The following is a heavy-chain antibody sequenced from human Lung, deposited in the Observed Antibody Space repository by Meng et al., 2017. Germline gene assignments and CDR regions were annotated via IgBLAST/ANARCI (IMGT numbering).Heavy chain of an antibody. CDR3: ARGPTTMAHDFDY. D-gene: IGHD4-11*01. J-gene: IGHJ4*02. CDR2: INHSGST. Sequence: QGQLQPWGGGLLKPSETLSLTCVVSGGSFSDYYWSWIRQPPGKGLEWIGEINHSGSTNYNPSLESRATISVDTSQNNLSLKLSSVTAADSAVYYCARGPTTMAHDFDYWGQGTLVTVSS. V-gene: IGHV4-34*01. CDR1: GGSFSDYY.